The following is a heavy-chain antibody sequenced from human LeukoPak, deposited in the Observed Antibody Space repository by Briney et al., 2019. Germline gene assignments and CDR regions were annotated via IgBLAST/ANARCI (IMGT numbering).Heavy chain of an antibody. J-gene: IGHJ4*02. CDR1: GGPISSYY. CDR3: ARASSGWYLAVGFDY. Sequence: SETLSLTCTVSGGPISSYYWSWIRQPPGKGLEWIGYIYYSGSTNYNPSLKSRVTISVDTSKNQFSLKLSSVTAADTAVYYCARASSGWYLAVGFDYWGQGTLVTVSS. D-gene: IGHD6-19*01. CDR2: IYYSGST. V-gene: IGHV4-59*12.